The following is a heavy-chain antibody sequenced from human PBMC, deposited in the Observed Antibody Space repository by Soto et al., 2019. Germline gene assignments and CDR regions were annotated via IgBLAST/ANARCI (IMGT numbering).Heavy chain of an antibody. Sequence: EVQLVESGGGSVQPGGSLRLSCAASGLIFSNYKMHWVRQAPGKGLVWVSRINTDGSITDYADSVKGRLTVSRDNAKNTMYLQMNSLTADDTAVYYCARDTNGLHYWGQGTLVTVSS. CDR3: ARDTNGLHY. V-gene: IGHV3-74*01. D-gene: IGHD2-8*01. CDR1: GLIFSNYK. CDR2: INTDGSIT. J-gene: IGHJ4*02.